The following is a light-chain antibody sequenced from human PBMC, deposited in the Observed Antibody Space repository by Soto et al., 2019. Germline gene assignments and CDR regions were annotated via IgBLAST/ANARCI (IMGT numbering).Light chain of an antibody. CDR2: EVR. J-gene: IGLJ1*01. CDR1: SNDVGAYDY. V-gene: IGLV2-14*03. Sequence: QSALTQPASVSGSPGQSISISCTGTSNDVGAYDYVSWYQQHPGKPPKLMIFEVRNRPSGVSSRFSGSRSGNTASLTISGLQAEDEADYYCSSYTTMSTKVFGTGNKVTVL. CDR3: SSYTTMSTKV.